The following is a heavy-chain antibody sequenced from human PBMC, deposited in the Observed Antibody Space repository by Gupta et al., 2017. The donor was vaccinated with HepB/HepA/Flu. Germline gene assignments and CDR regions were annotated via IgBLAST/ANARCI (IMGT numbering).Heavy chain of an antibody. CDR1: GGSISSGGYY. D-gene: IGHD2/OR15-2a*01. CDR3: ARVSMPGVGITTSFFDY. J-gene: IGHJ4*02. CDR2: IYYSGST. V-gene: IGHV4-31*03. Sequence: QVQLQESGPGLVKPSQTLSLTCTVSGGSISSGGYYWSWIRQHPGKGLEWIGYIYYSGSTYYNPSLKSRVTISVDTSKNQVSLKLSSVTAAETAVYYCARVSMPGVGITTSFFDYGGQGTLVTVSS.